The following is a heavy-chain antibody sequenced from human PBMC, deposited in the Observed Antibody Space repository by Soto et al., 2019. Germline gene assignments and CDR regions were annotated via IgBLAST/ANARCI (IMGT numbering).Heavy chain of an antibody. CDR3: ARSGGSYQVSNWFDP. CDR1: GFTFSSYE. J-gene: IGHJ5*02. D-gene: IGHD1-26*01. Sequence: GGSLRLSCAASGFTFSSYEMNWVRQAPGKGLEWVSYISSSGSTIYYADSVKGRFTISRDNAKNSLYLQMNSLRAEDTAVYYCARSGGSYQVSNWFDPWRQGTLVTVSS. CDR2: ISSSGSTI. V-gene: IGHV3-48*03.